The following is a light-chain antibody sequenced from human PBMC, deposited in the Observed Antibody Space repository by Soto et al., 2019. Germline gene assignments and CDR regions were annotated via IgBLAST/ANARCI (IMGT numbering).Light chain of an antibody. V-gene: IGKV3-15*01. CDR3: QQYNKWPRVT. Sequence: EIVMTQSPATLSVSPGERATLSCRASQSVSSNLAWYQQKPGQAPRLLIYGASTRATGIPARFSGSGSGTEFTLTISSLQSEDFAVYYCQQYNKWPRVTFGQGTKVDIK. CDR2: GAS. CDR1: QSVSSN. J-gene: IGKJ1*01.